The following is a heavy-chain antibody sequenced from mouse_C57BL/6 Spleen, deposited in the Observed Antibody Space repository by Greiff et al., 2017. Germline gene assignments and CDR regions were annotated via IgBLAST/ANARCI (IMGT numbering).Heavy chain of an antibody. D-gene: IGHD2-1*01. CDR2: IYPGDGDT. J-gene: IGHJ4*01. CDR1: GYAFSSSW. CDR3: ARCGGNYGYAMDY. V-gene: IGHV1-82*01. Sequence: QVQLQQSGPELVKPGASVKISCKASGYAFSSSWMNWVKQRPGKGLEWIGRIYPGDGDTNYNGKFKGKATLTADKSSSTAYMQLSSLTSEDSAVXFCARCGGNYGYAMDYWGQGTSVTVSS.